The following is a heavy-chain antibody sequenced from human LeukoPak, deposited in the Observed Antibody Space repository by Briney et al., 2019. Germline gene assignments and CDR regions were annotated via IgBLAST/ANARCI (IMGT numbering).Heavy chain of an antibody. J-gene: IGHJ4*02. D-gene: IGHD6-13*01. V-gene: IGHV3-73*01. CDR1: GFTFSGSA. Sequence: PGGSLRLSCAASGFTFSGSAMHWVRQASGKGLEWVGRIRSKANSYATAYAASVKGRFTISRDDLKNTAYLQMNSLKTEDTAVYYCARASPPSWYIDYWGQGTLVTVSS. CDR3: ARASPPSWYIDY. CDR2: IRSKANSYAT.